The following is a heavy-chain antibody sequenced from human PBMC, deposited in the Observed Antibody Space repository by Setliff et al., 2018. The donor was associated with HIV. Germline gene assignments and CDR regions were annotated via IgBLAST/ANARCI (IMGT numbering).Heavy chain of an antibody. J-gene: IGHJ4*02. V-gene: IGHV4-59*11. D-gene: IGHD6-13*01. CDR2: IYYSGTT. Sequence: SETLSLTCTVSGGSISNQYWSWIRQTQGKGMEWIGYIYYSGTTHYNPSFKSRLAMSVEKSKNQFSLNLNSVTAADTAVYSCAHSHSAGTNYFNYWGQGALVTVSS. CDR3: AHSHSAGTNYFNY. CDR1: GGSISNQY.